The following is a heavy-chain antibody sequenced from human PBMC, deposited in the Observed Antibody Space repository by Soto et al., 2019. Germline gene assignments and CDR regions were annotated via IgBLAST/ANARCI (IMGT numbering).Heavy chain of an antibody. J-gene: IGHJ6*02. CDR3: AKDRNYDFWSGYYPHYGMDV. CDR2: ISYDGSNK. V-gene: IGHV3-30*18. Sequence: QVQLVESGGGVVQPGRSLRLSCAASGFTFSSYGMHWVRQAPGKGLVWVAVISYDGSNKYYADSVKGRFTISRDNSKNTLYLQMNTLRAEDTAVYYCAKDRNYDFWSGYYPHYGMDVWGHGTTVTVSS. CDR1: GFTFSSYG. D-gene: IGHD3-3*01.